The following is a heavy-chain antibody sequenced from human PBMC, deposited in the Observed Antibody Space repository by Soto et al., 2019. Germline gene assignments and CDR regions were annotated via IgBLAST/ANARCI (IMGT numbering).Heavy chain of an antibody. D-gene: IGHD4-17*01. Sequence: QLQLQASGSGLVTPSETLSLTCIVSNGSISSRSSYWGWIRQTPGKGLEWIGSIYYIGNTYYNPSLKSRPPISIGTSKTQLSRKMTSVTAADTAVCFCGGQDYGAKGYYFETLVQGALVTVSS. CDR1: NGSISSRSSY. V-gene: IGHV4-39*01. CDR3: GGQDYGAKGYYFET. J-gene: IGHJ4*02. CDR2: IYYIGNT.